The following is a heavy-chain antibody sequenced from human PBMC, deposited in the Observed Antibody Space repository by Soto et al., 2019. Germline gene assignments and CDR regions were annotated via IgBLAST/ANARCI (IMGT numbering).Heavy chain of an antibody. CDR2: INHSGST. V-gene: IGHV4-34*01. CDR3: ARPRDSGYERYYYYYGMDV. J-gene: IGHJ6*02. CDR1: GGSFSGYY. D-gene: IGHD5-12*01. Sequence: SETLSLTCAVYGGSFSGYYWRWIRQPPGKGLEWIGEINHSGSTNYNPSLKSRVTISVDTSKNQFSLKLSSVTAADTAVYYCARPRDSGYERYYYYYGMDVWGQGTTVTVSS.